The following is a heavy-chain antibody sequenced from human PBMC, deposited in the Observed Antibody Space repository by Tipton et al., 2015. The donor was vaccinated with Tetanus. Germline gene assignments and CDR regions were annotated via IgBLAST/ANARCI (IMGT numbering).Heavy chain of an antibody. CDR2: INTDTGNP. V-gene: IGHV7-4-1*02. D-gene: IGHD5-12*01. Sequence: QLVQSGSELKKPGASVKVSCKASGYTFNSYIMNWVRQAPGQGLEWMGWINTDTGNPRYGQGFTGRCVFSLDTSVSTAYLQINSLEAEDAAVYYGARGGYDGVGYLFDCWGQGTLVPVSS. CDR3: ARGGYDGVGYLFDC. J-gene: IGHJ4*02. CDR1: GYTFNSYI.